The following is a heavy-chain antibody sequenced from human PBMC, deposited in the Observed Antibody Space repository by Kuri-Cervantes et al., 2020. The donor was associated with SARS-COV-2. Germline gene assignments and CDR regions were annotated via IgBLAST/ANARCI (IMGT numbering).Heavy chain of an antibody. CDR2: IRSKANNYAT. V-gene: IGHV3-73*01. D-gene: IGHD6-19*01. CDR3: TRPSSGWSYFDY. CDR1: GFTFSGSA. Sequence: GESLKLHCAASGFTFSGSAMHWVRQASGKGLEWVGRIRSKANNYATAYAASVKGRFTISRDDSKNTAYLQMNSLKTEDTAVYYCTRPSSGWSYFDYWGQGTLVTVSS. J-gene: IGHJ4*02.